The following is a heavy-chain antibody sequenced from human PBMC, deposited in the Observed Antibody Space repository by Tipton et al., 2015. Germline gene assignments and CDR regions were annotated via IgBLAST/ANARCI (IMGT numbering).Heavy chain of an antibody. J-gene: IGHJ5*02. CDR2: ITSGRDRI. CDR3: ARLIEARFSEESWLGR. D-gene: IGHD3-3*01. CDR1: GFNFTDYG. V-gene: IGHV3-48*01. Sequence: SLRLSCAASGFNFTDYGMVWVRQAPGKGLEWGSSITSGRDRIYYADSVKGRFTISKDSTKNLVYLQMNSLRADDTAMYYCARLIEARFSEESWLGRWGPGALVTASS.